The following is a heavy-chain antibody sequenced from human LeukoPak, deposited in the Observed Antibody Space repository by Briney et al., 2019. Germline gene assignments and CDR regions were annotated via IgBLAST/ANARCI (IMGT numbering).Heavy chain of an antibody. CDR2: ISSSSSYI. V-gene: IGHV3-21*01. J-gene: IGHJ5*02. CDR3: ARDLYGDYGNHWFDP. Sequence: GGSLRLSCAASGFTFSSYSMNWVRQAPGKWLEWVSSISSSSSYIYYADSVKGRFTISRDNAKNSLYLQMNSLRAEDTAVYYCARDLYGDYGNHWFDPWGQGTLVTVSS. CDR1: GFTFSSYS. D-gene: IGHD4-17*01.